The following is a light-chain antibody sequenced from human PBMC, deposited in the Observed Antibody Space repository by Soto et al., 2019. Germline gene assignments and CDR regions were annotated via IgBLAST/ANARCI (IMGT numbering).Light chain of an antibody. CDR3: SSYTSSSTVV. CDR1: SSDVGGYNF. CDR2: DVS. J-gene: IGLJ2*01. Sequence: QSALTQPASVSGSPGQSFTISCTGTSSDVGGYNFVSWYQQHPGRAPQLMIYDVSDRPSGVSNRFSGSRSGNTASLTISGLQTEDEADYYCSSYTSSSTVVFGGGAKLTVL. V-gene: IGLV2-14*01.